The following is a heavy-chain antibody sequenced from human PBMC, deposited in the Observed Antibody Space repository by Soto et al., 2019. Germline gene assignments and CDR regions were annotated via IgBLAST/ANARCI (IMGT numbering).Heavy chain of an antibody. J-gene: IGHJ5*02. Sequence: SETLSLTCTVSGGSVSSGVYYWSWIRQPPGKGLECIGYIYYSGSTNYNTSLKSRVTISVGTSKNQFSLRLGSVTAADTAVYYCAREPPYGNWFDPWGQGTLVTVSS. CDR3: AREPPYGNWFDP. D-gene: IGHD4-17*01. CDR2: IYYSGST. CDR1: GGSVSSGVYY. V-gene: IGHV4-61*08.